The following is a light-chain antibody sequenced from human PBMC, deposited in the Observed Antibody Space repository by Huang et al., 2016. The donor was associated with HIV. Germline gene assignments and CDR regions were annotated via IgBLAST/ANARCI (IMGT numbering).Light chain of an antibody. CDR1: QDVSSN. V-gene: IGKV3-15*01. J-gene: IGKJ2*01. CDR2: GAS. CDR3: QQYNNWPRT. Sequence: ERVMTQSPDILSVSPGETATLSCRASQDVSSNLAWYRQKHGQAPSLLIYGASTRVSGIPARFNGSGSGIAFTLTISSVQSEDFAVYYCQQYNNWPRTFGQGTKLEIK.